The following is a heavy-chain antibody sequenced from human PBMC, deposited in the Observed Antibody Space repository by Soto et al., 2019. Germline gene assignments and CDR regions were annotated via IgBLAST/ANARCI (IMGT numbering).Heavy chain of an antibody. J-gene: IGHJ4*02. CDR1: GFTFSNSA. CDR2: ISASGHIT. Sequence: GGSLRLSCAASGFTFSNSAMSWVRQAPGKGLEWVSDISASGHITYSADCVKGRFTISRDNSKNTLYLQMNSLRAEDTAVYYCAKIRDYYDSSGYPSDSFDYWGQGTQVTVSS. D-gene: IGHD3-22*01. CDR3: AKIRDYYDSSGYPSDSFDY. V-gene: IGHV3-23*01.